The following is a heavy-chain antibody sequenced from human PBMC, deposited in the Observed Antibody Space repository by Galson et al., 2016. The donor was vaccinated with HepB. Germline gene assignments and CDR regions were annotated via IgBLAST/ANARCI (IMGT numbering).Heavy chain of an antibody. Sequence: SLRLSCAASGFRFDYIGMGWLRQAPGKGLEWVSGINWSGDTTGYADSVKGRFTISRDNAKNSLYLQMNSLRAEDTAVYCCAKVLAGSTTSTMDVWGQGTTVTVSS. CDR1: GFRFDYIG. V-gene: IGHV3-20*04. J-gene: IGHJ6*02. CDR2: INWSGDTT. D-gene: IGHD2-2*01. CDR3: AKVLAGSTTSTMDV.